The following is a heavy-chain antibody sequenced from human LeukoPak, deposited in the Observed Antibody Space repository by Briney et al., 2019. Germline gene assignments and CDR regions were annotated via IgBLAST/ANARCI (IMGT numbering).Heavy chain of an antibody. D-gene: IGHD4-23*01. CDR1: GFTFSGSA. CDR3: TSVTTVVTQGPDY. Sequence: QTRGSLRLSCAASGFTFSGSAMHWVRQASGKGLEWVGRIRSKANSYATAYAASVKGRFTISRDDSKNTAYLQMNSLKTEDTAVYYCTSVTTVVTQGPDYWGQGTQVTVSS. V-gene: IGHV3-73*01. J-gene: IGHJ4*02. CDR2: IRSKANSYAT.